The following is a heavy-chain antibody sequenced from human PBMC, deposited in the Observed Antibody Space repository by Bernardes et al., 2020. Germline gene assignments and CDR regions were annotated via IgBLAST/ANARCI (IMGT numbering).Heavy chain of an antibody. CDR3: GRDEGVGGAFDI. J-gene: IGHJ3*02. CDR1: GFTFSSYD. Sequence: GGSLRLSCAASGFTFSSYDMHWVRQAPGKGLEWVAVIWYDGSNRYYADSVKGRFTISRDNSKNTLYLQMNSLRAEDTAVYYWGRDEGVGGAFDIWGQGTMVTVSS. CDR2: IWYDGSNR. V-gene: IGHV3-33*01. D-gene: IGHD3-16*01.